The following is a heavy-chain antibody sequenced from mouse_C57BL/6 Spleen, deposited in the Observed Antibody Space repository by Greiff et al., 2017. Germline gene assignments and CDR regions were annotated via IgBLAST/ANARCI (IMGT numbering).Heavy chain of an antibody. CDR1: GYTFTSYW. CDR3: ARNPLYYGSLWYFDV. D-gene: IGHD1-1*01. Sequence: QVPLQQPGAALVKPGASVKMSCKASGYTFTSYWLTWVKPRPGHGLEWIGDIYPGSGSTNYNEKFKSKATLTVDTSSSTAYMQLSSLTSEDSAVYYCARNPLYYGSLWYFDVWGTGTTVTVSS. J-gene: IGHJ1*03. CDR2: IYPGSGST. V-gene: IGHV1-55*01.